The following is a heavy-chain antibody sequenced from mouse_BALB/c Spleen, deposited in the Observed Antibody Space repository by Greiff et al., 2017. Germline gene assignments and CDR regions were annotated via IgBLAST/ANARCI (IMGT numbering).Heavy chain of an antibody. CDR3: ARYYRYAMDY. V-gene: IGHV14-3*02. CDR2: IDPANGNT. J-gene: IGHJ4*01. CDR1: GFNIKDTY. Sequence: VHVKQSGAELVKPGASVKLSCTASGFNIKDTYMHWVKQRPEQGLEWIGRIDPANGNTKYDPKFQGKATITADTSSNTAYLQLSSLTSEDTAVYYCARYYRYAMDYWGQGTSVTVSS. D-gene: IGHD2-14*01.